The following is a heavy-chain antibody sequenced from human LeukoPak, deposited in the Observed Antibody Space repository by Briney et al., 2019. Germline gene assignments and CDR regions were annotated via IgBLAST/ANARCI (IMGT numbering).Heavy chain of an antibody. J-gene: IGHJ3*02. Sequence: SETLSLTCTVSGVSIGSSHSYWSWIRQPVGKGLEYIGRIYSNGQTNYNPSLKSRVTLSVATSKNRFSLKLSSVTAADTAVYYCARDLSYYYGSGSPRQAFDIWGQGTMVTVSS. V-gene: IGHV4-61*02. CDR1: GVSIGSSHSY. CDR2: IYSNGQT. CDR3: ARDLSYYYGSGSPRQAFDI. D-gene: IGHD3-10*01.